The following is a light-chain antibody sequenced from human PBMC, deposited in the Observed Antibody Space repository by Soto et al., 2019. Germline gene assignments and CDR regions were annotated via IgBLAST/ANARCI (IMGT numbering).Light chain of an antibody. J-gene: IGLJ1*01. V-gene: IGLV2-14*03. CDR2: DVS. CDR1: SSDVGGYNA. Sequence: LTQPASVPGSPGQSITISCSGSSSDVGGYNAVSWYQQHPGKAPKLVIYDVSDRPSGISSRFSASKSGNTASLTISGLQAEDEADYYCSSYATGGSYVFGTGTKVTVL. CDR3: SSYATGGSYV.